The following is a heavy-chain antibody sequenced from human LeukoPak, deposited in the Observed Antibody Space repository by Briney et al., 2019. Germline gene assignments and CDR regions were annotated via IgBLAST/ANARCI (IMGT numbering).Heavy chain of an antibody. Sequence: PGRSLRLSCAASRLTFDDYAMHWVRQAPGKGLEWVPGISWNSGSIGYADSVKGRFTISRDNAKNSLYLQMNSLRAEDTALYYCAKGGYYHWYFDLWGRGTLVTVSS. D-gene: IGHD3-22*01. CDR3: AKGGYYHWYFDL. CDR1: RLTFDDYA. V-gene: IGHV3-9*01. J-gene: IGHJ2*01. CDR2: ISWNSGSI.